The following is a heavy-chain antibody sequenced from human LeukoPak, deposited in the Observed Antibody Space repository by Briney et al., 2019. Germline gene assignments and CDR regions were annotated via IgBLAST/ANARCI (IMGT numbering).Heavy chain of an antibody. V-gene: IGHV4-39*01. Sequence: PSETLSLTCTVSGGSINTDSYFWGWARQPPGKGLEWIGSIYYSGSTYYNPSLKSRVSISVDTSKNQFSLKLSSVTAADTAVYYCARGNSSGWYDYWGQGTLVTVSS. CDR1: GGSINTDSYF. D-gene: IGHD6-19*01. CDR3: ARGNSSGWYDY. J-gene: IGHJ4*02. CDR2: IYYSGST.